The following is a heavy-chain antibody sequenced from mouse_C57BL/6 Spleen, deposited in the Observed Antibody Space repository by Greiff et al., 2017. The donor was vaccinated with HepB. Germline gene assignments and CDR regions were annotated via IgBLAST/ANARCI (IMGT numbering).Heavy chain of an antibody. Sequence: QVHVKQSGAELAKPGASVKLSCKASGYTFTSYWMHWVKQRPGQGLEWIGYINPSSGYTKYNQKFKDKATLTADKSSSTAYMQLSSLTYEDSAVYYCAINYYGLYFDYWGQGTTLTVSS. J-gene: IGHJ2*01. CDR2: INPSSGYT. D-gene: IGHD1-1*01. CDR3: AINYYGLYFDY. CDR1: GYTFTSYW. V-gene: IGHV1-7*01.